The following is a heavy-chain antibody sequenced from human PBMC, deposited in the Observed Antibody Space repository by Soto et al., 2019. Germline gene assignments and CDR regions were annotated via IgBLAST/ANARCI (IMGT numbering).Heavy chain of an antibody. Sequence: GGSLRLSCVASGFTFSNYVMGWVRQAPGKGLEWVSAIRGGGDGTYYADSLKGRFTISRDNSKNTLYLQMNSLSAEDSALYYCAKSTWNGPNYFDYWGQGTLVTVSS. V-gene: IGHV3-23*01. CDR1: GFTFSNYV. CDR3: AKSTWNGPNYFDY. D-gene: IGHD1-1*01. CDR2: IRGGGDGT. J-gene: IGHJ4*02.